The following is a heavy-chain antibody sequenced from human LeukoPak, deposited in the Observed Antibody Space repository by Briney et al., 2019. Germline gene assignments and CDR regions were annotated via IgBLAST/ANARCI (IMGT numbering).Heavy chain of an antibody. CDR2: INPSSGGT. CDR1: GYTFTGYY. V-gene: IGHV1-2*02. D-gene: IGHD1-26*01. CDR3: AKRAASGGPGTLGY. Sequence: GASVKVSCKASGYTFTGYYMHWVRQAPGQGLEWMGWINPSSGGTNYAQKVQGRVTMTRDTSISTAYMELSRLRSDDTAVYYCAKRAASGGPGTLGYWGQGTLVTVSS. J-gene: IGHJ4*02.